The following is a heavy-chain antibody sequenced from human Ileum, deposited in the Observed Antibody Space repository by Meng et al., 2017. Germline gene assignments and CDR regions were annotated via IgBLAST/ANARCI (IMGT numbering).Heavy chain of an antibody. CDR2: INPNSGDT. CDR1: GYSFVDYY. J-gene: IGHJ4*02. Sequence: ASVKVFCNASGYSFVDYYIHWVRQAPEQGLEWMGRINPNSGDTNYTQKFQGRVTMTRDTSISTAYMELSMLRSEDTAMYYCARDSERDSTWGQGTQVTVPS. D-gene: IGHD5-24*01. CDR3: ARDSERDST. V-gene: IGHV1-2*06.